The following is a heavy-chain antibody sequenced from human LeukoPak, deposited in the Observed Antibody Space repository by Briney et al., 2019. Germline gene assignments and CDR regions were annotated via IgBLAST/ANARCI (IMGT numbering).Heavy chain of an antibody. Sequence: ASVKVSCKASGYTFTGYYMHWVRQAPGQGLEWMGRINPNSGDTNYAQKFQGRATMTRDTSITTAYMELNRLRSDDTAVYYCARDFASSRPFDYWGQGTLVTVSS. V-gene: IGHV1-2*06. CDR2: INPNSGDT. CDR3: ARDFASSRPFDY. CDR1: GYTFTGYY. J-gene: IGHJ4*02. D-gene: IGHD2-15*01.